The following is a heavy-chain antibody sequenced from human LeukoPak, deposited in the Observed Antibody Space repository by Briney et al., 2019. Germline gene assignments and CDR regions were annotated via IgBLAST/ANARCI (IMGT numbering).Heavy chain of an antibody. CDR2: INPNSGGT. V-gene: IGHV1-2*06. CDR1: GYTFTGYY. Sequence: ASVKVSCKASGYTFTGYYMHWVRQAPGQGLEWMGRINPNSGGTNYAQKFQGRVTMTRDTSISTAYMELSRLRSDDTAVYYFARDRTNRNGNWFDPWGQGTLVTVSS. D-gene: IGHD1-14*01. J-gene: IGHJ5*02. CDR3: ARDRTNRNGNWFDP.